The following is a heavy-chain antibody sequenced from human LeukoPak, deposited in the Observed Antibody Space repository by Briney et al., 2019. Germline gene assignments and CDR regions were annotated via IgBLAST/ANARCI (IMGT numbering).Heavy chain of an antibody. Sequence: GGSLRLSCAASGFTIVTYSMSWVRQAPGKGLEWVSTMNSDGGYIVYADSVKVRFTISKDNDKNFLYLQMNSLRADDTAVYYCARDNAGWSRDYWGQGTLVTVSS. CDR1: GFTIVTYS. J-gene: IGHJ4*02. CDR3: ARDNAGWSRDY. D-gene: IGHD6-19*01. V-gene: IGHV3-21*01. CDR2: MNSDGGYI.